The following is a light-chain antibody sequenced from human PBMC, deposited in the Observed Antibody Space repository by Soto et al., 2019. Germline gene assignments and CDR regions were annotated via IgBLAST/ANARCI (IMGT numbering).Light chain of an antibody. J-gene: IGKJ1*01. V-gene: IGKV3-15*01. CDR2: DAS. CDR3: QQYNRWPRT. CDR1: QSVSTN. Sequence: EAVMTQSPATLSVSPGERATLSGRASQSVSTNLAWYQQKPGQAPRLLIYDASTRATGVPVRFSGSGSGTDFTLSISSVQSEDVAMFYCQQYNRWPRTFGPGTKVDIK.